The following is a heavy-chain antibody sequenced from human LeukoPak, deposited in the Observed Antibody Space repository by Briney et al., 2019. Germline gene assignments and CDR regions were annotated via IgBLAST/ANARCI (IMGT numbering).Heavy chain of an antibody. V-gene: IGHV3-30*04. CDR2: ISYDGSNK. CDR1: GFTFSSYA. D-gene: IGHD1-26*01. J-gene: IGHJ4*02. Sequence: GGSLRLSCAASGFTFSSYAMHWVRQDPGKGLEWVAVISYDGSNKNYADSVKGRFTISGDNSKNTLYLQMNSLRAEDTSVYYCARSPGILGTNYFDYWGQGTLVTVSS. CDR3: ARSPGILGTNYFDY.